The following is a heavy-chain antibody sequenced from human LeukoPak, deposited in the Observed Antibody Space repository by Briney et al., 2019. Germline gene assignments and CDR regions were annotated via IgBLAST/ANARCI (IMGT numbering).Heavy chain of an antibody. CDR1: GFTFSNAW. D-gene: IGHD2-8*01. Sequence: PGGSLRLSCAASGFTFSNAWMSWVRQAPGKGLEWVARIKSITDGGTIDYAAPVKGGFTISRDDSKNTLYLQMNSLKTEDTAVYYCTTDEWAWGQGTLVTVSS. CDR3: TTDEWA. V-gene: IGHV3-15*01. CDR2: IKSITDGGTI. J-gene: IGHJ5*02.